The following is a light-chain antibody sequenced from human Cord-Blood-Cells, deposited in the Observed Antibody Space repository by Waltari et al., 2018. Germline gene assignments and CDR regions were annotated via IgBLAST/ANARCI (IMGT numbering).Light chain of an antibody. Sequence: DIQMSHSPSSLSASVGDKVTITCQASQDISNYLNWYQQKPGKAPKLLIYDASNLETGVPSRFSGSGSVTDFTFTISSLQPEDIATYYCQQYDNLPPNTFGQGTKLEIK. CDR2: DAS. CDR3: QQYDNLPPNT. CDR1: QDISNY. V-gene: IGKV1-33*01. J-gene: IGKJ2*01.